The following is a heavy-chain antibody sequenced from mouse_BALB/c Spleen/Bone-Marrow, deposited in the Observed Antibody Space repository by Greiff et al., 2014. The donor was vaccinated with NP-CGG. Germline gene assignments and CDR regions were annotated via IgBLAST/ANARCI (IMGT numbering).Heavy chain of an antibody. D-gene: IGHD2-1*01. CDR1: GYAFSSYW. J-gene: IGHJ2*01. Sequence: VHLVESGAELVRPGSSVKISCKASGYAFSSYWMNWVKQRPGQGLEWIGQIYPGDGDTNYSGKFKGKATLTADESSSTAYMQLSSLTSEDSAVYFCAFGNYDFGYWGQGTTLTVSS. CDR2: IYPGDGDT. CDR3: AFGNYDFGY. V-gene: IGHV1-80*01.